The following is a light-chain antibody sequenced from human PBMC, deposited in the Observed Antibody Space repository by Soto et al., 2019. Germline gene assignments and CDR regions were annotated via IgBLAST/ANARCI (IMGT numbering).Light chain of an antibody. V-gene: IGKV3-15*01. CDR1: QSVRSN. CDR3: QQCDKWPRT. CDR2: DTS. Sequence: EIVMTHSPATLTVSQGERATLSCRASQSVRSNLAWYQQKPGQPPRLLIYDTSTRATGVPARFSGSGSGTEFTLAISRLQSDDLAVYYCQQCDKWPRTFGQGTKVDIK. J-gene: IGKJ1*01.